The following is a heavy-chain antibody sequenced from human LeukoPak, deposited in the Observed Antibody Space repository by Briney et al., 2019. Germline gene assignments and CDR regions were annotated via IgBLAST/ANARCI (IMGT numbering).Heavy chain of an antibody. CDR1: GGSISSDRFY. Sequence: SETLSLTCTVSGGSISSDRFYWTWVRQPAGKGLEWIGRIKSSNTNYNPSLKSRVGISLDTSTNQFSLKLSSLTAADTAVYYCARVPDWTYVPDYWGQGTLVTVSS. D-gene: IGHD3-16*01. V-gene: IGHV4-61*02. CDR2: IKSSNT. CDR3: ARVPDWTYVPDY. J-gene: IGHJ4*02.